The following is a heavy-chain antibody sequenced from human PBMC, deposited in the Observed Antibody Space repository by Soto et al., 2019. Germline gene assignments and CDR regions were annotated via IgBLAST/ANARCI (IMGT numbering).Heavy chain of an antibody. CDR1: GYTFTGYY. J-gene: IGHJ6*02. V-gene: IGHV1-2*04. CDR2: INPNSGGT. D-gene: IGHD5-18*01. Sequence: ASVKVSCKASGYTFTGYYMHWVRQAPGQGLEWMGWINPNSGGTNYAQKFQGWVTMTRDTSISTAYMELSRLRSDDTAVYYCARDQIGTAMDVYYYYYGMDVWGQGTTVTVSS. CDR3: ARDQIGTAMDVYYYYYGMDV.